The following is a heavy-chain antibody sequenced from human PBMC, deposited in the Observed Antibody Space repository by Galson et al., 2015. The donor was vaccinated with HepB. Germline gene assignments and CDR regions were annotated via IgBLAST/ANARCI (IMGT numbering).Heavy chain of an antibody. Sequence: SLRLSCAASGFTFSDYYMSWIRQAPGKGLEWVSYISSSSSYTNYADSVKGRFTISRDNAKNSLYLQMNSLRAEDTAVYYCARALSGYFTVYYFDYWGQGTLVTVSS. V-gene: IGHV3-11*05. CDR2: ISSSSSYT. CDR1: GFTFSDYY. D-gene: IGHD5-12*01. J-gene: IGHJ4*02. CDR3: ARALSGYFTVYYFDY.